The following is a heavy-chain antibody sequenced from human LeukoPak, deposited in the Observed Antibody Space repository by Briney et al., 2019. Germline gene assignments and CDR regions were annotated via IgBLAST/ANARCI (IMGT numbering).Heavy chain of an antibody. CDR2: ISSSSSYI. D-gene: IGHD2-15*01. Sequence: PGGSLRLSCAASGFTFSSYSMNWVRQAPGKGLEWVSSISSSSSYIYYADSVEGRFTISRDNAKDSLYLQMNSLRAEDTAVYYCARDAGSGDDAFDIWSQGTMVTVSS. J-gene: IGHJ3*02. V-gene: IGHV3-21*01. CDR3: ARDAGSGDDAFDI. CDR1: GFTFSSYS.